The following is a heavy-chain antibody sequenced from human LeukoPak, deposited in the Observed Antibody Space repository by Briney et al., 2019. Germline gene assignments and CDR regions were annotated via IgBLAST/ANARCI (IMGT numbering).Heavy chain of an antibody. CDR3: ARDRDYYDSSGYYHNNWFDP. J-gene: IGHJ5*02. V-gene: IGHV6-1*01. CDR1: GDSVSSNSVA. CDR2: AYNRSRWYN. D-gene: IGHD3-22*01. Sequence: SQTLSLTCDISGDSVSSNSVAWNWIRQSPSRGLEWRGRAYNRSRWYNDYGVYEKSRMTINPATATNQFSLQLNSVTPEDTVVYYCARDRDYYDSSGYYHNNWFDPWGQGTLVTVSS.